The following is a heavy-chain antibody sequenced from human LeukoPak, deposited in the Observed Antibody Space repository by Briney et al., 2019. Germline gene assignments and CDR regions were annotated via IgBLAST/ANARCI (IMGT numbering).Heavy chain of an antibody. D-gene: IGHD2-15*01. CDR3: AKEVGYCSGGSCYVGDY. J-gene: IGHJ4*02. CDR1: GFTFSSYG. Sequence: PGRSLRLSCAASGFTFSSYGMHWVRQAPGKGLEWVAVISYDGSNKYYADSVKGRFTISRDNSKNTLYLQMNSLRAEDTAVYYCAKEVGYCSGGSCYVGDYWGQGTPVTVSS. V-gene: IGHV3-30*18. CDR2: ISYDGSNK.